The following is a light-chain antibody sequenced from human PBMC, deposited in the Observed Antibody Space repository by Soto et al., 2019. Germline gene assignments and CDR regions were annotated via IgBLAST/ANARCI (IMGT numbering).Light chain of an antibody. CDR3: QQFSSSTLT. Sequence: EILMTQYPATLSVSPGERATLSCGASQSVSSNLAWYQQKPGQAPRLLIYDASSRATGIPDRLSGGGSGTDLTITISRMETEDFAVYYCQQFSSSTLTFGGGTKVDIK. J-gene: IGKJ4*01. CDR1: QSVSSN. CDR2: DAS. V-gene: IGKV3D-20*01.